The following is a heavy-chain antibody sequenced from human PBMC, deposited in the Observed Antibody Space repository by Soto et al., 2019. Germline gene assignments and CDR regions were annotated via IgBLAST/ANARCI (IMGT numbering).Heavy chain of an antibody. J-gene: IGHJ6*03. CDR3: PRGGYAKHPHYYYYYMDV. Sequence: ASVKVSCKASGYTFTSYGISWVRQAPGQGLEWMGWISAYNGNTNYAQKLQGRVTMTTDTSTSTVYMELSSLRSEDTAVYYCPRGGYAKHPHYYYYYMDVWGKGTTVTVSS. CDR2: ISAYNGNT. V-gene: IGHV1-18*01. D-gene: IGHD2-8*01. CDR1: GYTFTSYG.